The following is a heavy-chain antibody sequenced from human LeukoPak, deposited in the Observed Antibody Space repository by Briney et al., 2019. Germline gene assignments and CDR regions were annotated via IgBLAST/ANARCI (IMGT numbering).Heavy chain of an antibody. CDR3: ARHSTVTTLDC. D-gene: IGHD4-17*01. Sequence: SETLSLTCTVSGGSISSSSYYWGWIRQPPGKGLEWIGSIYYSGSTYYNPSLKSRVTISVDTSKNQFSLKLSSVTAADTAVYYCARHSTVTTLDCWGQGTLATVSS. CDR1: GGSISSSSYY. V-gene: IGHV4-39*01. J-gene: IGHJ4*02. CDR2: IYYSGST.